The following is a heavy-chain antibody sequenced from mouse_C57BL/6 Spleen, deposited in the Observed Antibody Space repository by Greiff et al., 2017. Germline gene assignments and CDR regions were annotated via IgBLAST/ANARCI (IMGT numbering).Heavy chain of an antibody. CDR2: INPSTGGT. D-gene: IGHD2-13*01. J-gene: IGHJ4*01. CDR1: GYSFTGYY. Sequence: VQLKQSGPELVKPGASVKISCKASGYSFTGYYMNWVKQSPEKSLEWIGEINPSTGGTTYNQKFKAKATLTVDKSSSTAYMQLKSLTSEDTAVYYAAKPRDCDIDLDYWGQGTSVTVAS. V-gene: IGHV1-42*01. CDR3: AKPRDCDIDLDY.